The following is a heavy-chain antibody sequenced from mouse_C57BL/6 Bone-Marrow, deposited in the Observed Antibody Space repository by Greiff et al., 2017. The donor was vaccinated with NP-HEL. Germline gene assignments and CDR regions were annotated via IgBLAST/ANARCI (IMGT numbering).Heavy chain of an antibody. CDR1: GFTFSSYG. Sequence: EVQVVESGGDLVKPGGSLKLSCAASGFTFSSYGMSWVRQTPDKRLEWVATISSGGSYTYYPDSVKGRFTISRDNAKNTLYLQMSSLKSEDTAMYYCARHSFCLAYWGQGTLVTVSA. V-gene: IGHV5-6*01. CDR2: ISSGGSYT. CDR3: ARHSFCLAY. J-gene: IGHJ3*01.